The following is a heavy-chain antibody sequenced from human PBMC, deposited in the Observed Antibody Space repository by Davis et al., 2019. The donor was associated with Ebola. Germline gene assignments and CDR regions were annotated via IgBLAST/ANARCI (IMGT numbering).Heavy chain of an antibody. J-gene: IGHJ4*02. CDR1: GFTFSSYG. Sequence: PGGSLRLSCAASGFTFSSYGMHWVRQAPGKGLEWVAVISYTGSNKYDADLVKGRFTISRDTSKNMLYLQMDSLRAEDTAVYYCAKEDPAAVGRPLDDWGQGTLVIVSS. CDR3: AKEDPAAVGRPLDD. CDR2: ISYTGSNK. V-gene: IGHV3-30*18. D-gene: IGHD6-13*01.